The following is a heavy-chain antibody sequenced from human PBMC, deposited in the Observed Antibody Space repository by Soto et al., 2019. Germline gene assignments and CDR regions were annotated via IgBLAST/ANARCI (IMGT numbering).Heavy chain of an antibody. CDR2: IYYSGST. D-gene: IGHD2-8*02. CDR1: CGSIRSNSYY. CDR3: ASSTGLYYYYGMDV. J-gene: IGHJ6*02. V-gene: IGHV4-39*01. Sequence: SETLSLTCTVSCGSIRSNSYYWGWIRQPPGKGLEWIGSIYYSGSTYYNPSLKSRVTISVDTSKNQFSLKLSSVTAADTAVYYCASSTGLYYYYGMDVWGQGTTVT.